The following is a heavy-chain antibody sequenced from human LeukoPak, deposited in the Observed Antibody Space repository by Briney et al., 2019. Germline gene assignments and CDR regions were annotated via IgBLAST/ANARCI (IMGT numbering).Heavy chain of an antibody. CDR2: ISGSGGST. J-gene: IGHJ4*02. CDR1: GFTFNNYA. V-gene: IGHV3-23*01. CDR3: AKEGVIVATIPWHY. D-gene: IGHD5-12*01. Sequence: PGGSLRLSCAASGFTFNNYAMHWVRQAPGKGLEWVSAISGSGGSTYYADSVKGRFTISRDNSKNTLYLQMNSLRAEDTAVYYCAKEGVIVATIPWHYWGQGTLVTVSS.